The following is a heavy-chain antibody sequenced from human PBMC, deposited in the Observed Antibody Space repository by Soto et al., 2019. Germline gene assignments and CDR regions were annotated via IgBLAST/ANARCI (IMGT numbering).Heavy chain of an antibody. CDR2: IDWDDDK. CDR3: ARISPVCSGGSCYPAVDY. J-gene: IGHJ4*02. D-gene: IGHD2-15*01. Sequence: SGPTLVKPTQTLTLTCTFSGFSLSTSGMCVSWIRQPPGKALEWLARIDWDDDKYYSTSLKTRLTISKDTSKNQVVLTMTNMDPVDTATYYCARISPVCSGGSCYPAVDYWGQGTLVTVSS. CDR1: GFSLSTSGMC. V-gene: IGHV2-70*11.